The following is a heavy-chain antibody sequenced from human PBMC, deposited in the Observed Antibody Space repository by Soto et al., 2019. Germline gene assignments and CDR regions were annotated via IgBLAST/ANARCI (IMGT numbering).Heavy chain of an antibody. CDR3: ARVVPGKYAFDI. Sequence: GGSLRLSCAASGFTFSSYWMHWVRQAPGKGLVWVSRINSDGSSTSYADSVKGRFTISRDNAKNTLYLQMNSLRAEDTAVYYCARVVPGKYAFDIWGQGTMVTVSS. V-gene: IGHV3-74*01. CDR1: GFTFSSYW. J-gene: IGHJ3*02. CDR2: INSDGSST.